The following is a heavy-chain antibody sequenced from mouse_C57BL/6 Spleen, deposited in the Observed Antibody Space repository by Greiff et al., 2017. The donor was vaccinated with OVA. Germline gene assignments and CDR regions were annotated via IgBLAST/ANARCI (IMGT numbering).Heavy chain of an antibody. V-gene: IGHV3-1*01. CDR2: ISYSGST. CDR3: ARGGGSSFYWYFDV. J-gene: IGHJ1*03. D-gene: IGHD1-1*01. CDR1: GYSITSGYD. Sequence: EVQLQESGPGMVKPSQSLSLTCTVTGYSITSGYDWHWIRHFPGNKLEWMGYISYSGSTNYNPSLKSRISITHDTSKNHFFLKLNSVTTEDTATYYCARGGGSSFYWYFDVWGTGTTVTVSS.